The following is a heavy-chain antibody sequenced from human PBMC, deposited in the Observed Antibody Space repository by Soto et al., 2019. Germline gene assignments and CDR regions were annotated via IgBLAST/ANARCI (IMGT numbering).Heavy chain of an antibody. D-gene: IGHD1-7*01. CDR3: DRARLELRKYYYYGTDV. Sequence: SETLSLTCTVSGGSISSGDYYWSWIRQPPGKGLEWIGYIYYSGSTYYNPSLKSRVTISVDTSKNQFSLNLSSVTAADTAVYYCDRARLELRKYYYYGTDVWGQGTTVTVSS. CDR1: GGSISSGDYY. CDR2: IYYSGST. J-gene: IGHJ6*02. V-gene: IGHV4-30-4*01.